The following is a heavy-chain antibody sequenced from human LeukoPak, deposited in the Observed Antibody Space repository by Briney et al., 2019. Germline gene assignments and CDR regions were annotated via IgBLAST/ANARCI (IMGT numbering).Heavy chain of an antibody. D-gene: IGHD3-9*01. Sequence: GGSLRLSCEASGFTFSSYGMTWARQVAGRGLDWVSSISGSGGTTYYADSVKGRFIISRDDSKNTLYLQMNSLTAEDTALYFCAKEVDFLTGNRRIFFDDWGQGILVTVSS. J-gene: IGHJ4*02. CDR1: GFTFSSYG. V-gene: IGHV3-23*01. CDR2: ISGSGGTT. CDR3: AKEVDFLTGNRRIFFDD.